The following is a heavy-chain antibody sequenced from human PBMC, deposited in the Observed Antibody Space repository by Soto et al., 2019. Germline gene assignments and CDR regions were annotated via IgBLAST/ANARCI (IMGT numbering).Heavy chain of an antibody. J-gene: IGHJ4*02. Sequence: SETLSLTCTVSGGSISSYYWSWIRQPAGKGLEWIGRIYTNGSTNYNPSLKSRVTMSVDTSKNQFSLKLSSVTAADTAVYYCASSASWYRFDYWGQGTLVTVSS. CDR1: GGSISSYY. D-gene: IGHD6-13*01. CDR2: IYTNGST. V-gene: IGHV4-4*07. CDR3: ASSASWYRFDY.